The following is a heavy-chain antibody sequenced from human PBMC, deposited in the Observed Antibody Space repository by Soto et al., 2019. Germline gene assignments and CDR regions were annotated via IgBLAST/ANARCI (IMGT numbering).Heavy chain of an antibody. CDR2: IIPIFGTA. V-gene: IGHV1-69*13. D-gene: IGHD3-22*01. CDR3: GRSQYDSSGYYFLVRGLFDY. CDR1: GGTFSSYA. Sequence: SVKVSCKASGGTFSSYAISWVRQAPGQGLEWMGGIIPIFGTANYAQKFQGRVTITADESTSTAYMELSSLRSEDTAVYYCGRSQYDSSGYYFLVRGLFDYWGQGTLVTVSS. J-gene: IGHJ4*02.